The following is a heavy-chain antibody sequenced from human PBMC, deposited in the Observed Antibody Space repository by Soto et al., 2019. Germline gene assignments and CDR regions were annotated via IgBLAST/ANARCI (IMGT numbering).Heavy chain of an antibody. J-gene: IGHJ4*02. CDR1: GDSMSGYY. CDR3: ARITRSPNSGYFDY. CDR2: IYYTGTGST. D-gene: IGHD7-27*01. V-gene: IGHV4-59*01. Sequence: PSETLSLTCTVSGDSMSGYYWTWFRQPPGEGLEWLGYIYYTGTGSTKYNPSLKSRVTVSLDTSKNQFSLILSSVTAADTAVYYCARITRSPNSGYFDYWGQGALVTVSS.